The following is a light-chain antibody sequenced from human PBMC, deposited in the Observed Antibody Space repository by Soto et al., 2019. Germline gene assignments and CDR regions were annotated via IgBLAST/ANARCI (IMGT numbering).Light chain of an antibody. V-gene: IGKV3-20*01. CDR1: QSVSSSY. CDR2: GAS. CDR3: QQYGSSPPHT. Sequence: EIVLTQSPGTLSLSPGERATLSCRASQSVSSSYLAWYQQKPGQAPRLLIYGASSRATGIPDRFSGSGSGREFTLTISRLEPEDFAVYYCQQYGSSPPHTFGQGTKREIK. J-gene: IGKJ2*01.